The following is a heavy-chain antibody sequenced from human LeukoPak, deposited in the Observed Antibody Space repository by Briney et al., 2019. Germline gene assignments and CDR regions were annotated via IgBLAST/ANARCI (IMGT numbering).Heavy chain of an antibody. CDR1: GGTFSSYA. CDR2: IIPIFGTA. J-gene: IGHJ5*02. V-gene: IGHV1-69*13. Sequence: GASVKVSCKASGGTFSSYAISWVRQAPGQGLEWMGGIIPIFGTANYAQKFQGRATITADESTSTAYMELSSLRSEDTAVYYCARMSGYCSGGSCYGNNWFDPWGQGTLVTVSS. D-gene: IGHD2-15*01. CDR3: ARMSGYCSGGSCYGNNWFDP.